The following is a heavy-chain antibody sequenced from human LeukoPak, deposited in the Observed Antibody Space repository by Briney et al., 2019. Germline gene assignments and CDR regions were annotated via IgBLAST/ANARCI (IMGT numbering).Heavy chain of an antibody. D-gene: IGHD2-2*01. Sequence: GASVKVSCKASGYTFTGYYMHWVRQAPGQGLEWMGWINPNSGGTNYAQKFQGRVTMTRDTSISTAYMELSRLRSDDTAVYYCARVGCSSTSCLGPNWFDPWGQGTLVTVSS. V-gene: IGHV1-2*02. CDR2: INPNSGGT. J-gene: IGHJ5*02. CDR3: ARVGCSSTSCLGPNWFDP. CDR1: GYTFTGYY.